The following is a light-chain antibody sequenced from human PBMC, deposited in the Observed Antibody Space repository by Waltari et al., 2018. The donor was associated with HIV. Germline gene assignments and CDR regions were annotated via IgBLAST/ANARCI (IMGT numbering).Light chain of an antibody. CDR2: DTT. CDR1: NLGTKS. CDR3: QVWDSTSDWV. Sequence: SYVLTQPPSVSVAPGQTASITCGGDNLGTKSVHWYQQKSGQAPVLVVSDTTDRPSGIPERFSCSNSGNTATLTLNRVEAGDEADYDCQVWDSTSDWVFGGGSKLTVL. J-gene: IGLJ3*02. V-gene: IGLV3-21*02.